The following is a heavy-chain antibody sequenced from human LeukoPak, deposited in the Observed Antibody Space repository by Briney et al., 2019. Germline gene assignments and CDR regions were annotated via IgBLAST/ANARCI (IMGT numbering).Heavy chain of an antibody. J-gene: IGHJ4*02. CDR3: ARVDDRAVAGTRAPDY. D-gene: IGHD6-19*01. CDR1: GFTFSSYW. V-gene: IGHV3-74*01. Sequence: GGSLRLTCAASGFTFSSYWMHWVRQAPGKGLVWVSRINSDGSSTTYADSVKGRFTISRDNAKNTLYLQMNSLRAEDTAVYYCARVDDRAVAGTRAPDYWGQGTLVTVSS. CDR2: INSDGSST.